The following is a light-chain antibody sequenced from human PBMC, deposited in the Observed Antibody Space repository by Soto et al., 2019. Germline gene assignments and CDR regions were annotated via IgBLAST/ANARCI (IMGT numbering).Light chain of an antibody. CDR3: QQRCNWPPVT. J-gene: IGKJ4*01. CDR2: DTS. CDR1: QSVSGC. Sequence: EIVLTQSPATLSLSPGERATLSCGASQSVSGCLAWYQQKPGQAPRLLIYDTSDRATGIPARFSGSGSGTDFTLTISSLEPEDFAVYYCQQRCNWPPVTFGGGTKVEIK. V-gene: IGKV3-11*01.